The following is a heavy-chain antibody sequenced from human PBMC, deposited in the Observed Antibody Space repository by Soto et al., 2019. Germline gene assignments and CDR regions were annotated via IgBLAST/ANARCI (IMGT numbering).Heavy chain of an antibody. V-gene: IGHV3-23*01. D-gene: IGHD6-13*01. Sequence: GSLRLSCAASGFTFSSYAMSWVRQAPGKGLEWVSAISGSGGSTYYADSVKGRFTISRDNSKNTLYLQMNSLRAEDTAVYYCAKFFVAAAGISGNWFDPWGQGTLVTVSS. J-gene: IGHJ5*02. CDR1: GFTFSSYA. CDR3: AKFFVAAAGISGNWFDP. CDR2: ISGSGGST.